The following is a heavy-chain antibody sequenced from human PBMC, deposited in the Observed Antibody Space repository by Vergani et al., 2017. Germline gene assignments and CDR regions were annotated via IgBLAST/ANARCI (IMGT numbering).Heavy chain of an antibody. CDR3: AKTHDFSSSYSSYNWFDP. CDR2: IYAGDSDV. J-gene: IGHJ5*02. Sequence: EVQLVQSGAEVKKPGESLKISCQGSGYSITNYWIAWVRQRPGKGLEWMGIIYAGDSDVRYSPSFQGQVTRSVDKSLSTAYLQWSSLKASDTDTYYCAKTHDFSSSYSSYNWFDPWGQGTQVTVSS. V-gene: IGHV5-51*03. CDR1: GYSITNYW. D-gene: IGHD3-3*01.